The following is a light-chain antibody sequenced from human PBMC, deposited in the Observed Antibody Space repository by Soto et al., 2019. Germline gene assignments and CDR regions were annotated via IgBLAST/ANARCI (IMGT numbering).Light chain of an antibody. CDR2: AAS. V-gene: IGKV1-39*01. CDR1: ENIRHY. Sequence: DIQMAQSPSSLSASLGDRVTITCRASENIRHYLNWYQQKPGKAPTLLIYAASNLLSGVPSRFSGSGSGTNFTLTISSLQPEDFGTYYCQQSYKTPHTFGQGTKLETK. CDR3: QQSYKTPHT. J-gene: IGKJ2*01.